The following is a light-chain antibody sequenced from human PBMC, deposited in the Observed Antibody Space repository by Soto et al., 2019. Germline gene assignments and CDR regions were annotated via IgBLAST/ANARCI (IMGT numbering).Light chain of an antibody. J-gene: IGLJ1*01. V-gene: IGLV2-14*01. Sequence: QSALTQPASVSGSPGQSIAISCTGTSGDVGGYDYVSGYQQHPDKAPKLMIYEVTKRPSWVSNRFSGSKSGNTASLTISGLQPEDEADYYCSSHTSGSTRVFGSGTKLTVL. CDR3: SSHTSGSTRV. CDR1: SGDVGGYDY. CDR2: EVT.